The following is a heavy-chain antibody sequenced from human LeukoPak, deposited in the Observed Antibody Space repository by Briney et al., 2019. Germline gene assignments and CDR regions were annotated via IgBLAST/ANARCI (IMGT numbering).Heavy chain of an antibody. CDR2: INHSGST. D-gene: IGHD6-13*01. CDR1: GFTFSSYA. V-gene: IGHV4-34*01. CDR3: ASGIAAAGTSVRHWFDP. J-gene: IGHJ5*02. Sequence: GSLRLSCAASGFTFSSYAMSWVRQPPGKGLEWIGEINHSGSTNYNPSLKSRVTISVDTSKNQFSLKLSSVTAADTAVYYCASGIAAAGTSVRHWFDPWGQGTLVTVSS.